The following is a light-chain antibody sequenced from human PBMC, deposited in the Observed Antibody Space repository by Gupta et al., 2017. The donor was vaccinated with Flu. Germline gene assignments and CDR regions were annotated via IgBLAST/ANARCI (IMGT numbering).Light chain of an antibody. CDR3: QQYDTTPLT. V-gene: IGKV4-1*01. Sequence: SMGEWSTIDCTTSQSGSWSCKNWMYLAWYQQKPGQPPKLLIYWASTRESGVPDRFSGSGSGTDFTLTINSLQAEDVAVYYCQQYDTTPLTFGGGTKVEVK. J-gene: IGKJ4*01. CDR1: QSGSWSCKNWMY. CDR2: WAS.